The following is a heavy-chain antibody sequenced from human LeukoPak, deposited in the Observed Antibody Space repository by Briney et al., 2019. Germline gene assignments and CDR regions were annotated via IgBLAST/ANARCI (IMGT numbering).Heavy chain of an antibody. V-gene: IGHV4-34*01. D-gene: IGHD3-9*01. CDR2: INHSVST. Sequence: SEALSLTRALYVGSFRGYCRSWIRQPPHKGLERIGEINHSVSTNYNPSLKSRVTISVDTSKNQFSLKLSSVTAADTAVYHCAKSNEPAYDILAGYKYYFDYWGQGTLVTVSS. CDR1: VGSFRGYC. J-gene: IGHJ4*02. CDR3: AKSNEPAYDILAGYKYYFDY.